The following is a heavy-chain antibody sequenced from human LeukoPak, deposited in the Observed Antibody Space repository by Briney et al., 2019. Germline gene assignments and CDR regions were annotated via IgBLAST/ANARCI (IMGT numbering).Heavy chain of an antibody. D-gene: IGHD2-15*01. CDR1: GFTFSSYW. V-gene: IGHV3-7*01. CDR3: ARVGSIYCSGGSCYLFDY. Sequence: GGSLRLSCATSGFTFSSYWMSWVRQAPGKGLEWVANIQQDGSEKYYVDSVKGRFTISRDNAKNSLYLQMNSLRAEDTAVYYCARVGSIYCSGGSCYLFDYWGQGSLVTVSS. CDR2: IQQDGSEK. J-gene: IGHJ4*02.